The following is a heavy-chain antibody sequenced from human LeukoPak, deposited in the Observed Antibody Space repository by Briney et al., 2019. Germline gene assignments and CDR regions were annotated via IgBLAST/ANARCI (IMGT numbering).Heavy chain of an antibody. V-gene: IGHV3-23*01. CDR1: GFTFSSYG. CDR2: ITGSGDTT. Sequence: PGRSLRFSCAASGFTFSSYGMHWVRQAPGKGLEWVSAITGSGDTTYYADSVKGRFTISRDNSKNTLYVEMNTLRAEDTAVYYCAKWGDYDILTGYYVSDFWGQGTLVTVSS. CDR3: AKWGDYDILTGYYVSDF. D-gene: IGHD3-9*01. J-gene: IGHJ4*02.